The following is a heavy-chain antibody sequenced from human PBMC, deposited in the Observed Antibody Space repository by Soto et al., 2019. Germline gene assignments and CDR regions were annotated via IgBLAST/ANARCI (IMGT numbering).Heavy chain of an antibody. D-gene: IGHD2-15*01. CDR3: ARLYCSGGSCKSIFDY. J-gene: IGHJ4*02. V-gene: IGHV3-7*04. Sequence: QPGGSLRLSCAASGFTFSNYWMSWVRQAPGKGLEWVANIKQDGSGKYYVDSVKGRFTISRDNARDSLYLQMNSLRAEDTAVYYCARLYCSGGSCKSIFDYWGQGTLVTVSS. CDR2: IKQDGSGK. CDR1: GFTFSNYW.